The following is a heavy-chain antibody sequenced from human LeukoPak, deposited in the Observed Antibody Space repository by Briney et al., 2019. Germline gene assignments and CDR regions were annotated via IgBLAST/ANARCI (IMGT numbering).Heavy chain of an antibody. Sequence: GSLRLSCEASGFTFSNHWMHWVRQAPGKGLVWVSRIASDGSSTTYADSVKGRFSISRDNAKNTLYLQMNSLRVEDTAVYYCARGRPHGNDYWGQGTLVTVSS. CDR3: ARGRPHGNDY. V-gene: IGHV3-74*01. J-gene: IGHJ4*02. CDR1: GFTFSNHW. D-gene: IGHD4-23*01. CDR2: IASDGSST.